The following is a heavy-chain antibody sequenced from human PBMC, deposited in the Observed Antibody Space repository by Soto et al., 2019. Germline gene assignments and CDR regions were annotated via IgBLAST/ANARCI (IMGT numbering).Heavy chain of an antibody. V-gene: IGHV1-69*01. Sequence: QVQLVQSGAEVKKPGSSVKVSCKASGGTFSSYAISWVRQAPGQGLEWMGGIIPIFGTANYAQKFQGRVTITADESTSTAYMELSSLRSEDTAVYYCASVEYSSSSKLQVDYYYGMDVWGQGTTVTVSS. D-gene: IGHD6-6*01. CDR3: ASVEYSSSSKLQVDYYYGMDV. CDR2: IIPIFGTA. J-gene: IGHJ6*02. CDR1: GGTFSSYA.